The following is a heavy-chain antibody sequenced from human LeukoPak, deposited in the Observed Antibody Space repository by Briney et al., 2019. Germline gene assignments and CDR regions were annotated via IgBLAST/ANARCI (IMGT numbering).Heavy chain of an antibody. CDR1: GFTFSTYG. V-gene: IGHV3-30*02. CDR2: LHYDGNNYN. CDR3: ARYGVYSNPALSY. J-gene: IGHJ4*02. Sequence: SGGSLRLSCAASGFTFSTYGIHWVRQAPGKGLEWVTYLHYDGNNYNGYADSVKGRFTVSRDISKNTVYLQMDSLRADDTAVYYCARYGVYSNPALSYWGQGTLVTVSS. D-gene: IGHD6-13*01.